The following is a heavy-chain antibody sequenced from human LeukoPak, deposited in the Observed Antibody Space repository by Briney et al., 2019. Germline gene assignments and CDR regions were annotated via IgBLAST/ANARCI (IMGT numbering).Heavy chain of an antibody. CDR1: GGSISSYY. Sequence: SETLSLTCTVSGGSISSYYWSWIRQPPGKGLEWIGYIYYSGSTNYNPSLKSRVTISVDTSNNQFSLKLSSVTAADTAVYYCARVDYYDSSGYYGNAFDIWGQGTMVTVSS. CDR2: IYYSGST. CDR3: ARVDYYDSSGYYGNAFDI. V-gene: IGHV4-59*01. D-gene: IGHD3-22*01. J-gene: IGHJ3*02.